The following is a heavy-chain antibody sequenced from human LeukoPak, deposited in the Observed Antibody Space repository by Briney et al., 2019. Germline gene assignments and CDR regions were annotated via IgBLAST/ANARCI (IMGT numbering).Heavy chain of an antibody. V-gene: IGHV3-48*03. CDR2: ISSSGSTI. CDR1: GFTFSSYE. J-gene: IGHJ4*02. CDR3: ARVDYSGDH. D-gene: IGHD2-2*03. Sequence: GGSLRLSCAASGFTFSSYEMNWVRQAPGKGLEWVSYISSSGSTIYYADSVKGRFTISRDNAKNSLYLQMNCLRAEDTAVYYCARVDYSGDHWGQGTLVTVSS.